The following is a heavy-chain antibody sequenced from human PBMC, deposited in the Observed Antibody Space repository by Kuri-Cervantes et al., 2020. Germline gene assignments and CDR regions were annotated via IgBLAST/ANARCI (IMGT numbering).Heavy chain of an antibody. J-gene: IGHJ1*01. CDR3: ARDLSGIAAAGTYFQH. CDR2: INPNGGRT. V-gene: IGHV1-46*04. Sequence: ASVKVSCKTSGYTFTSYYMHWVRQAPGQGLQWMGIINPNGGRTTYTEKLQGRVTMTRDTSTSTFYMDLSSLRSEDTAVYYCARDLSGIAAAGTYFQHWGQGTLVTVSS. D-gene: IGHD6-13*01. CDR1: GYTFTSYY.